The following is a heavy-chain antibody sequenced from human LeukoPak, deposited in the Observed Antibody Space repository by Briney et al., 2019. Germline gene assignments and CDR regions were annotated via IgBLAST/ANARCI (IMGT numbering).Heavy chain of an antibody. J-gene: IGHJ3*02. D-gene: IGHD3-22*01. CDR3: ASAPSYYYDSSGYPADAFDI. Sequence: PGGSLRLSCAASGFTFSSYAMSWVRQAPGKGLEWVSAISGSGGSTYYADSVKGRFTISRHNSKNTLYLQMNSLRAEDTAVYYCASAPSYYYDSSGYPADAFDIWGQGTMVTVSS. CDR1: GFTFSSYA. V-gene: IGHV3-23*01. CDR2: ISGSGGST.